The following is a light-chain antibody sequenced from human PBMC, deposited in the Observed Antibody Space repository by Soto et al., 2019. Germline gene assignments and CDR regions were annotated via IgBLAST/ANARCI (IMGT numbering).Light chain of an antibody. CDR3: SSYTSSSIYYV. Sequence: QSVLTQPASVSGSPGQSITISCTGTSREVGGYNYVSCYQQHPGKAPKLMIYDVSNRPSGVSNRFSGSKSGNTASLTISGFQAEDEADYYCSSYTSSSIYYVFGTGTKVTVL. CDR1: SREVGGYNY. V-gene: IGLV2-14*01. J-gene: IGLJ1*01. CDR2: DVS.